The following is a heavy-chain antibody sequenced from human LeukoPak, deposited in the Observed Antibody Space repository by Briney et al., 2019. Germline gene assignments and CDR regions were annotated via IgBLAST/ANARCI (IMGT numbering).Heavy chain of an antibody. D-gene: IGHD6-25*01. CDR3: ARAHEAGFDY. V-gene: IGHV3-7*01. CDR2: IKQDVSEK. CDR1: GFTFNSHW. J-gene: IGHJ4*02. Sequence: GRSLRLSCAASGFTFNSHWISCVPQAPGKGREWVAKIKQDVSEKYYVESVKGRFTISRDNANNSMYLQMNSLRGEDTAVYYCARAHEAGFDYWGQGSLVTVSS.